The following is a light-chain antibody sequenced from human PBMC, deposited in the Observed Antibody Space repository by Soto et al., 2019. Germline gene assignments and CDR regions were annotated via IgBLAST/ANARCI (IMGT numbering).Light chain of an antibody. J-gene: IGKJ3*01. CDR1: QGISNY. CDR3: QKHNSAPFT. Sequence: DIQMTQSPSSLSASVGDRVTITCRASQGISNYLAWYQQKPGKVPKLLIYAASTLQLGIPSRFSGSGSGTDFTLTISSLQLEDVATYYCQKHNSAPFTFGRGTKVDIK. CDR2: AAS. V-gene: IGKV1-27*01.